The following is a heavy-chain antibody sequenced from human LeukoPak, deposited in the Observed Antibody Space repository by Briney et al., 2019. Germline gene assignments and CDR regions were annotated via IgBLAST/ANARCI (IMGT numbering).Heavy chain of an antibody. D-gene: IGHD6-19*01. V-gene: IGHV2-5*01. J-gene: IGHJ4*02. CDR3: AHGLSQWPPFAGNSAPFDY. CDR1: GFSLSTSGVG. Sequence: SGPTLGKPTQTLTLTCTFSGFSLSTSGVGVGWIRQPPGRALEWLAPIYWNDDKRYSPSLKSRLTITKDTSKNQVVLTMTNMDPVDTATYYCAHGLSQWPPFAGNSAPFDYWGQGTLVTVSS. CDR2: IYWNDDK.